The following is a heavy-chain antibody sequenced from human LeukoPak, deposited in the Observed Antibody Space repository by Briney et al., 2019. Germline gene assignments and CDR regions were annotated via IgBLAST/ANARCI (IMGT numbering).Heavy chain of an antibody. J-gene: IGHJ4*02. Sequence: SETLSLTCAVSGGSISSGGYSWSWIRQPPGKGLEWIGYIYHSGSTYYNPSLKSRVTISVDGSKNQFSLRLTSTTAADTAVYYCARGPPFLGNLFWGQGTLVTVSS. V-gene: IGHV4-30-2*01. CDR1: GGSISSGGYS. CDR3: ARGPPFLGNLF. CDR2: IYHSGST. D-gene: IGHD4-23*01.